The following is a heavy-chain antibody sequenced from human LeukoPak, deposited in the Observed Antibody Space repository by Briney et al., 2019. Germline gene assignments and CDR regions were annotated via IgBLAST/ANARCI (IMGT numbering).Heavy chain of an antibody. Sequence: GSLRLSCAASGFTVSSNYMSWVRQAPGKGLEWVSVIYSGGSTYYADSVKGRFTISRDNSKNTLYLQMNSLRAEDTAVYYCARDQWLLPPDYYYYGMDVWGQGTTVTVSS. V-gene: IGHV3-66*01. CDR3: ARDQWLLPPDYYYYGMDV. D-gene: IGHD6-19*01. CDR1: GFTVSSNY. CDR2: IYSGGST. J-gene: IGHJ6*02.